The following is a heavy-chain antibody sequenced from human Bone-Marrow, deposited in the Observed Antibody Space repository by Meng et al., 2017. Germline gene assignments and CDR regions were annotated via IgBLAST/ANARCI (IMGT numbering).Heavy chain of an antibody. Sequence: GESLKISRKGSGYSFTSYWIGWVRQMPGKGLEWMGIIYPGDSDTRNSPSFQGQVTISADKSIDTAYLQWSSLKASDTAMYYCARQGSIASAGEFDPWGQGTLVTVSS. J-gene: IGHJ5*02. CDR2: IYPGDSDT. CDR3: ARQGSIASAGEFDP. CDR1: GYSFTSYW. D-gene: IGHD6-13*01. V-gene: IGHV5-51*01.